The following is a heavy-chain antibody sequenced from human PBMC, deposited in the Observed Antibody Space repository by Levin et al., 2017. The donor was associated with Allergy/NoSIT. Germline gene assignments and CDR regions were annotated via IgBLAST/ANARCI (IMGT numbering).Heavy chain of an antibody. CDR3: VRHVWIWGAGRRFDS. D-gene: IGHD3-10*01. V-gene: IGHV4-39*01. CDR2: IYYIGTT. Sequence: SETLSLTCSVSGESITGSKHYWGWIRQPPGKGLEWIGSIYYIGTTYYNPSLKSRVIMSIDTTNNEVSLELTSVTAADTAVYYCVRHVWIWGAGRRFDSWGQGTLVTVSS. CDR1: GESITGSKHY. J-gene: IGHJ4*02.